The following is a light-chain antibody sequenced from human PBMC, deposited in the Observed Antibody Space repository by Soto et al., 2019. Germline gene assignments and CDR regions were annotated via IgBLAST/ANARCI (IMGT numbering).Light chain of an antibody. CDR1: QSVYSN. Sequence: EIVMTQSPATLSVSPGEGGTLSCRASQSVYSNVAWYQQKPGQAPRLLIYGASTRATGIPARFSGSGSGTDFTLTISSLEPEDFAVYYCQQRSNWPPSFGQGTRLEI. V-gene: IGKV3-15*01. J-gene: IGKJ5*01. CDR3: QQRSNWPPS. CDR2: GAS.